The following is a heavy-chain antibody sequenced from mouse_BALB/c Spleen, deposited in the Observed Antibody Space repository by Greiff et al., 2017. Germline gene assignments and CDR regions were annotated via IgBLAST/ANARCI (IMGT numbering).Heavy chain of an antibody. CDR1: GFSLTSYG. D-gene: IGHD1-1*01. CDR3: ARAWRYQVFAY. CDR2: IWAGGST. Sequence: VKLMESGPGLVAPSQSLSITCTVSGFSLTSYGVHWVRQPPGKGLEWLGVIWAGGSTNYNSALMSRLSISKDNSKSQVFLKMNSLQTDDTAMYYCARAWRYQVFAYWGQGTLVTVSA. J-gene: IGHJ3*01. V-gene: IGHV2-9*02.